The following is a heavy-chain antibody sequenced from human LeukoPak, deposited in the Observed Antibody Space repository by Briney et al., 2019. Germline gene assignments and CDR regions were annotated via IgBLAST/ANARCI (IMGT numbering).Heavy chain of an antibody. Sequence: ASVKVSCKTSGYTFTDYYLYWVRQAPGQGPEWMGRISPDNGVTKIAQKFQGRVTMTRDTSINTIYMELGRLTGDDTAVYYCARKTTALDYWGQETQISV. D-gene: IGHD4-17*01. CDR2: ISPDNGVT. CDR3: ARKTTALDY. V-gene: IGHV1-2*06. CDR1: GYTFTDYY. J-gene: IGHJ4*02.